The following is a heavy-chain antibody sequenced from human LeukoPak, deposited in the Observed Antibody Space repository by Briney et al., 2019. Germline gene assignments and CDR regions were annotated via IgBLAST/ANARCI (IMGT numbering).Heavy chain of an antibody. D-gene: IGHD7-27*01. V-gene: IGHV3-23*01. CDR1: GFTFSSYT. J-gene: IGHJ4*02. Sequence: GGSLRLSCAASGFTFSSYTMSWVRQAPGKGLEWVSTITTSDGNTYYADSVKGRFTVSRDNSKNTLFLQMNNLRAEDTAVYYCAKDGGLWVSAHWGDSWGRGTLVTVSS. CDR2: ITTSDGNT. CDR3: AKDGGLWVSAHWGDS.